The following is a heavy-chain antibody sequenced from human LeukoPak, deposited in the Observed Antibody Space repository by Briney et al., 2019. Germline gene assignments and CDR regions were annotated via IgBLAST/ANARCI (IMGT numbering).Heavy chain of an antibody. CDR3: ARDPYYGSGSYVR. CDR2: IWYDGSNR. CDR1: GFTFSSYG. D-gene: IGHD3-10*01. J-gene: IGHJ4*02. Sequence: PSGSLRLSCAASGFTFSSYGMHWVRQAPGQGLEWVAVIWYDGSNRYYADSVKGRFTISRDNSKNTLYLQMNSLRAEATAVYYCARDPYYGSGSYVRWGQGTLVTVSS. V-gene: IGHV3-33*01.